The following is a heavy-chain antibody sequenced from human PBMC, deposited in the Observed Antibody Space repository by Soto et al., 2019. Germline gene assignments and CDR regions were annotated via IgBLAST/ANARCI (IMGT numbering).Heavy chain of an antibody. CDR2: INPSGGST. Sequence: ASEKVSCKASGYTFNSYYMHWVRQAPGKGLEGMGIINPSGGSTSCAQKFQGRVTMTGDTSTSTVYMELSSLRSEDTAVYYCARDSRFRIVVVVAATPDAFDIWGQGTMVTVSS. CDR1: GYTFNSYY. CDR3: ARDSRFRIVVVVAATPDAFDI. D-gene: IGHD2-15*01. J-gene: IGHJ3*02. V-gene: IGHV1-46*02.